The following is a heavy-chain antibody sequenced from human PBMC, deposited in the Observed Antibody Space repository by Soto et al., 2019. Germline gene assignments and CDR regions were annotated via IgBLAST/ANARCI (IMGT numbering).Heavy chain of an antibody. V-gene: IGHV3-20*01. J-gene: IGHJ2*01. CDR2: ISGSGVNA. CDR3: ARHTHWQYWYFDL. Sequence: EVQLVESGGSVIRPGGSLRLSCAASGFAFQNHGMAWVRQVPGKGLEWVAGISGSGVNAGYADSVKGRFTISRDNGDNSLYLEINNLGVEDTALYHCARHTHWQYWYFDLWGRGTLVTVSS. D-gene: IGHD1-1*01. CDR1: GFAFQNHG.